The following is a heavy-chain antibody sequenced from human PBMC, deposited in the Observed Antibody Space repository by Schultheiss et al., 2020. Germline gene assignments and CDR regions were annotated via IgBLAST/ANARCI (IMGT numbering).Heavy chain of an antibody. CDR1: GFTFSSYA. CDR2: ISGSGGST. CDR3: ARAGSSSLYGMDV. J-gene: IGHJ6*02. D-gene: IGHD6-6*01. Sequence: GGSLRLSCAASGFTFSSYAMSWVRQAPGKGLEWVSAISGSGGSTYYADSVKGRFTISRDNSKNTLYLQMNSLRAEDTAVYYCARAGSSSLYGMDVWGQGTTVTVSS. V-gene: IGHV3-23*01.